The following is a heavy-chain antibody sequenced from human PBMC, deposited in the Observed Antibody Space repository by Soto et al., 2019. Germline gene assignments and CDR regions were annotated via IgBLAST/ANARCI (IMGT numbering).Heavy chain of an antibody. J-gene: IGHJ6*02. V-gene: IGHV3-43D*04. Sequence: HPGGSLRLSCAASGFTFDDYAMHWVRQAPGKGLEWVSLISWDGGSTYYSDSVKGRFTISRDNSKNSLYLQMNSLRAEDTALYYCAKDMGTAYDFWSGYKGTYYYYGMDVWGQGTTVTVSS. D-gene: IGHD3-3*01. CDR3: AKDMGTAYDFWSGYKGTYYYYGMDV. CDR1: GFTFDDYA. CDR2: ISWDGGST.